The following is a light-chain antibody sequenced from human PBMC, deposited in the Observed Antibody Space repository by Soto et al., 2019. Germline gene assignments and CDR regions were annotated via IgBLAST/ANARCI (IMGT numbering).Light chain of an antibody. CDR1: QSVSSN. CDR2: DTS. J-gene: IGKJ5*01. V-gene: IGKV3-15*01. Sequence: EIVMTQSPATLSVSPGERATLSCRASQSVSSNLAWYQQIPGQAPTLLIYDTSTRATGIPARFSGSGSGTEFTLTISSLQSEDFAVYYCQQYNNWSSITFGQGTRLEI. CDR3: QQYNNWSSIT.